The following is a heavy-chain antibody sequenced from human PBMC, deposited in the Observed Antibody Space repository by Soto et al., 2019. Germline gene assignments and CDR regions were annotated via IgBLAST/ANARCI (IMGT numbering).Heavy chain of an antibody. V-gene: IGHV3-13*01. CDR2: IGTAGDT. CDR1: GFTFSSYD. CDR3: ARGGSIAAPRGYNWFDP. D-gene: IGHD6-6*01. Sequence: GGSLRLSCAASGFTFSSYDMHWVRQATGKGLEWVSAIGTAGDTYYPGSVKGRFSISRENAKNSLYLQMNSLRAGDTAVYYCARGGSIAAPRGYNWFDPWGQGTLVTVSS. J-gene: IGHJ5*02.